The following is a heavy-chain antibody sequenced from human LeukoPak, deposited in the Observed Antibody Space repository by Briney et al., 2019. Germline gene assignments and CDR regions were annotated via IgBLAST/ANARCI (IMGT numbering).Heavy chain of an antibody. Sequence: GGSLRLSCVVSRFPFSIYEMNWVRQGPGKGLEWVSNIHSSGTVKYYSDSVKGRFSISRDNAKSSLYLQMNSLRVEDTAVYYCALLTVASDFDYWGQGALVTVSS. J-gene: IGHJ4*02. V-gene: IGHV3-48*03. CDR2: IHSSGTVK. CDR1: RFPFSIYE. CDR3: ALLTVASDFDY. D-gene: IGHD5-12*01.